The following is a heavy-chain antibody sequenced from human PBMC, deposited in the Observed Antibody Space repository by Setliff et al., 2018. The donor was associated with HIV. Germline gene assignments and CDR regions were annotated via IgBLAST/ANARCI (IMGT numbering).Heavy chain of an antibody. CDR2: IYPAGSES. D-gene: IGHD6-19*01. CDR3: ARRGIGKYSSGWFDF. V-gene: IGHV5-51*01. J-gene: IGHJ4*02. CDR1: GYNFTTYW. Sequence: PGESLKISCKGSGYNFTTYWIGWVRQMPGKGLEWRGIIYPAGSESRYSPSFQGQVTISADKSITTAYLQWSSPKASDTAFYYCARRGIGKYSSGWFDFWGQGTLVTVSS.